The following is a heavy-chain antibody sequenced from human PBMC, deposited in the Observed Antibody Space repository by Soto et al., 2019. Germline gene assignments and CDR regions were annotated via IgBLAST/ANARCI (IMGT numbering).Heavy chain of an antibody. D-gene: IGHD3-10*01. CDR1: GDSISSSNW. Sequence: QVQLQESGPGLVKPSETLSLTCTVSGDSISSSNWWSRVRQPPGKGLEWIGETYHSGTTKYNPSLKSRVTISLDFSNNQFSLELKSVTAADTAVYYCAREGSGSPVSVWGQGALVIVSS. CDR2: TYHSGTT. J-gene: IGHJ4*02. V-gene: IGHV4-4*02. CDR3: AREGSGSPVSV.